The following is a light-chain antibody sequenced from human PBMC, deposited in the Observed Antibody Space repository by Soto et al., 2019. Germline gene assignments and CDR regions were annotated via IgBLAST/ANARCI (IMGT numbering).Light chain of an antibody. V-gene: IGKV3-11*01. CDR1: ENINKY. CDR2: DAS. J-gene: IGKJ4*02. CDR3: QHSTNWSAAVT. Sequence: EIVLTQSPATLSLTPGEGATLSCRASENINKYLAWYRQKPGQAPSLLIFDASYRAAGTPARVSASGSGTDFTLTISSLEPEDFAIYYCQHSTNWSAAVTFGGGTSVV.